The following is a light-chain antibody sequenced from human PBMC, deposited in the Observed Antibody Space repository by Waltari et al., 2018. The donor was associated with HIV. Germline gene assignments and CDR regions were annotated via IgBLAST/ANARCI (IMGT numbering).Light chain of an antibody. CDR3: QVWDSSNEHVV. V-gene: IGLV3-21*04. CDR1: NIGGKS. CDR2: YNS. Sequence: SYVLTQPPSVSVAPGAAATISCGAWNIGGKSVHWYKQQPGQAPVLVTRYNSDRPSGIPDRISGSTSVHTATLTITSVEAGDEATYYCQVWDSSNEHVVFGGGTELTVL. J-gene: IGLJ3*02.